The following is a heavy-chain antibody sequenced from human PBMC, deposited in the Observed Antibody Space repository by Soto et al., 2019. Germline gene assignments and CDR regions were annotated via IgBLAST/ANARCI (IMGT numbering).Heavy chain of an antibody. CDR2: ISSSSSYI. V-gene: IGHV3-21*01. J-gene: IGHJ4*02. CDR1: GFTFSSYS. D-gene: IGHD3-22*01. Sequence: GGSLRLSCAASGFTFSSYSMNWVRQAPGKGLEWVSSISSSSSYIYYADSVKGRFTISSDNAKNSLYLQMNSLRAEDTAVYYCARDVWMDYYDSSGFSFDYWGQGTLVTVSS. CDR3: ARDVWMDYYDSSGFSFDY.